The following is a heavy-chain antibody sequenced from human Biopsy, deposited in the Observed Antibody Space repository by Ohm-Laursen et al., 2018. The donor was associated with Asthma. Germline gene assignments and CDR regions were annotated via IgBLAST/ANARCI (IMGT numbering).Heavy chain of an antibody. V-gene: IGHV1-69*13. CDR2: INSVFGTT. D-gene: IGHD2-2*01. Sequence: ASVKVSCKSLGGTFNTYVIGWVRQAPGQGLEWMGGINSVFGTTTYPQKFQDRVTITADDSTSTVYMELSSLRSEDTAVYYCARKAGSCISRTCYSLDFWGQGTLVTVYS. J-gene: IGHJ4*02. CDR3: ARKAGSCISRTCYSLDF. CDR1: GGTFNTYV.